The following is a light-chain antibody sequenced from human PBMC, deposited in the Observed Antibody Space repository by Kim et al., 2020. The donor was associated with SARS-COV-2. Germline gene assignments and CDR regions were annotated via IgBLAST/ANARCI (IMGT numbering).Light chain of an antibody. CDR2: VAS. J-gene: IGKJ1*01. CDR3: QQFDSLPWT. V-gene: IGKV1-33*01. Sequence: ASVGDRVTITCQASQGIYNYVNWYQLKPGQAPKLLIYVASNLETGVPSRFSGSGSGTYFTFTISSLQPEDIATYFCQQFDSLPWTFGQGTKVDIK. CDR1: QGIYNY.